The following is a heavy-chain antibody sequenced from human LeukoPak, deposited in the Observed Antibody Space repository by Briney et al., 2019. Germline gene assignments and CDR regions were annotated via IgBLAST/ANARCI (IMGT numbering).Heavy chain of an antibody. CDR2: INHSGST. CDR1: GGSFSGYY. V-gene: IGHV4-34*01. J-gene: IGHJ3*02. Sequence: SETLSLTCAVYGGSFSGYYWSWIRQPPGKGLEWIGEINHSGSTNYNPSLKSRVTTSVDTSKNQFSLKLSSVTAADTAVYYCARGQELTDAFDIWGQGTMVTVSS. D-gene: IGHD3-10*01. CDR3: ARGQELTDAFDI.